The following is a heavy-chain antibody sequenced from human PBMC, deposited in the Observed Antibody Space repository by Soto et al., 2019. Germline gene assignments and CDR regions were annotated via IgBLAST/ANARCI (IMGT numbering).Heavy chain of an antibody. CDR3: ARHPLAGASY. Sequence: SETLSLTCTVSGGSISRSSYYWGWIRQPPGKGLEWIGSIYYSGSTYYNPSLKSRVTISVDTSKNQFSLKLSSVTAADTAVYYCARHPLAGASYWGQGTLVTVPP. D-gene: IGHD6-13*01. J-gene: IGHJ4*02. CDR2: IYYSGST. CDR1: GGSISRSSYY. V-gene: IGHV4-39*01.